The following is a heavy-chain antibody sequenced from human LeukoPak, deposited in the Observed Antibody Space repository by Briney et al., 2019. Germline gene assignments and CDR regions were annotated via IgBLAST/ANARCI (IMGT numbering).Heavy chain of an antibody. CDR1: GGSISSDY. V-gene: IGHV4-59*01. CDR2: IYYSGTT. Sequence: SETLSLTCTVSGGSISSDYWSWIRQPPGKGLEWIGYIYYSGTTNHNPSLKSRVTISVDTSKNQFSLKLSSVTAADTAVYYCARDSSGYGGSWYFDLWGRGTLVTVSS. J-gene: IGHJ2*01. CDR3: ARDSSGYGGSWYFDL. D-gene: IGHD4-23*01.